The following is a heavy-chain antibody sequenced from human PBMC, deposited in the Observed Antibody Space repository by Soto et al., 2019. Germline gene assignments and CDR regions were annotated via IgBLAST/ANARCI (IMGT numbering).Heavy chain of an antibody. D-gene: IGHD1-7*01. Sequence: LKISCEASGYSFTTYWISWVRQMPGKGLEWMGAIDPRDSYTKYSPSFQGHVTISVDKSISTAYLQWNSLKASDTAIYYCAREKSDLELFNWLDPWGQGTLVTVSS. J-gene: IGHJ5*02. CDR2: IDPRDSYT. CDR1: GYSFTTYW. CDR3: AREKSDLELFNWLDP. V-gene: IGHV5-10-1*01.